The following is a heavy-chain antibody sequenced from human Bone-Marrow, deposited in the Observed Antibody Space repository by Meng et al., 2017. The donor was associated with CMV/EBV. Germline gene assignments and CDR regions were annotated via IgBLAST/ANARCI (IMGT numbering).Heavy chain of an antibody. CDR1: GYTFTSYG. D-gene: IGHD2-2*01. Sequence: ASVKVSCKASGYTFTSYGISWVRQAPGQGPEWMGWISTYNGNTNYAQKLQGRVTMTTDTSTSTAHMELSSLRSDDTAVYYCARDTGEMNYCSSTSCYLYWGQGTLVTVSS. CDR2: ISTYNGNT. CDR3: ARDTGEMNYCSSTSCYLY. J-gene: IGHJ4*02. V-gene: IGHV1-18*01.